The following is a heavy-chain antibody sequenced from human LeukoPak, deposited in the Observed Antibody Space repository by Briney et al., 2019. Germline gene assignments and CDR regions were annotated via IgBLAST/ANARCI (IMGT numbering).Heavy chain of an antibody. Sequence: QAGGSLRLSCAASGFTFSSYGMHWVRQAPGKGLEWVAVISYDGSNKYYADSVKGRFTISRDNSKDTLYPQMNSLRADDTAVYYCASSPPTGITVSYFDYWGQGTLVTVSS. J-gene: IGHJ4*02. CDR1: GFTFSSYG. CDR3: ASSPPTGITVSYFDY. D-gene: IGHD4-17*01. V-gene: IGHV3-30*03. CDR2: ISYDGSNK.